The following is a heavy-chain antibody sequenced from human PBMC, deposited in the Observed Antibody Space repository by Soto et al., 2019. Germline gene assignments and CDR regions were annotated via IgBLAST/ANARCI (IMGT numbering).Heavy chain of an antibody. CDR2: ISYDGSNK. V-gene: IGHV3-30-3*01. Sequence: QPGGSLRLSCAASGFTFSSYAMHWVRQAPGKGLEWVAVISYDGSNKYYADSVKGRFTISRDNSKNTLYLQMNSLRAEDTAVYYCARDRRQWLVRTPRWGQGTLVTVSS. CDR1: GFTFSSYA. J-gene: IGHJ4*02. D-gene: IGHD6-19*01. CDR3: ARDRRQWLVRTPR.